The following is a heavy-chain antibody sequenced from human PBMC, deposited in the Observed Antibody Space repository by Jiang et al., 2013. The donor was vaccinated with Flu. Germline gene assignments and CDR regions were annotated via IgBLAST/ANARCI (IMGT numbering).Heavy chain of an antibody. V-gene: IGHV3-23*01. CDR3: AKITAAAGTRASYDY. J-gene: IGHJ4*02. CDR1: GFTFSSYA. Sequence: QLLESGGGLVKPGGSLRLSCAASGFTFSSYAMSWVRQAPGKGLEWVSAISGSGGSTYYADSVKGRFTISRDNSKNTLYLQMNSLRAEDTAVYYCAKITAAAGTRASYDYWGQGTLVTVSS. D-gene: IGHD6-13*01. CDR2: ISGSGGST.